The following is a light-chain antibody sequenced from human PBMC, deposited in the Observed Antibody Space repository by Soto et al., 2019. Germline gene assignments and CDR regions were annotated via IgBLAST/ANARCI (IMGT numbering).Light chain of an antibody. CDR2: AAS. CDR3: QQSYSIPLT. J-gene: IGKJ4*01. CDR1: QDISYY. Sequence: DIQMTQSPSSLSASVGDGVTITCRANQDISYYLAWYQQKQGKVPKLLIYAASTLQSGVPSRFSGTGSGTDFTFTISSLQPEDFATYFCQQSYSIPLTFGGGTKVDIK. V-gene: IGKV1-27*01.